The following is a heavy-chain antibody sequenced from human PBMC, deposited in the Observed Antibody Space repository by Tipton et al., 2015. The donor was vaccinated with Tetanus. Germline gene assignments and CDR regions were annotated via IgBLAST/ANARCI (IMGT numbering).Heavy chain of an antibody. CDR2: INPSGGST. CDR3: ARAGGSFSGYDYFPVWSHYYYYYMDV. CDR1: GYTFASYY. J-gene: IGHJ6*03. D-gene: IGHD5-12*01. Sequence: QLVQSGAEVKKPGASVKVSCKASGYTFASYYMHWVRQAPGQGLEWMGIINPSGGSTSYAQKFQGRVTMTRDTSTSTVYMELSSLRSEDTAVYYCARAGGSFSGYDYFPVWSHYYYYYMDVWGKGTTVTVSS. V-gene: IGHV1-46*01.